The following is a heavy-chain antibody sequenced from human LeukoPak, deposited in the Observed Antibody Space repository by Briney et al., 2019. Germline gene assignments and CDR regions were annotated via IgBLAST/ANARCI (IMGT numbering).Heavy chain of an antibody. J-gene: IGHJ4*02. CDR2: IKQDGSEK. CDR3: ARDRRRVKYYYDSSGYY. CDR1: GFTFSSYS. Sequence: GGSLRLSCAASGFTFSSYSMNWVRQAPGKGLEWVANIKQDGSEKYYVDSVKGRFTISRDNAKNSLYLQMNSLRAEDTAVYYCARDRRRVKYYYDSSGYYWGQGTLVTVSS. V-gene: IGHV3-7*01. D-gene: IGHD3-22*01.